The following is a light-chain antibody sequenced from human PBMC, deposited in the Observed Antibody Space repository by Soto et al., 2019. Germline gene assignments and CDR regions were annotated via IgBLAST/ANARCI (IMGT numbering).Light chain of an antibody. Sequence: QPVLTQPASVSGSPGQSITISCTGTSSDVGGYNYVSWYQQYSGKAPKLMIYEVRNRPSGVSNRFSGSKSGNTASLTISGLQTEDEADYYCSSYTSSSTYVFGTGTKLTVL. CDR3: SSYTSSSTYV. V-gene: IGLV2-14*01. CDR1: SSDVGGYNY. CDR2: EVR. J-gene: IGLJ1*01.